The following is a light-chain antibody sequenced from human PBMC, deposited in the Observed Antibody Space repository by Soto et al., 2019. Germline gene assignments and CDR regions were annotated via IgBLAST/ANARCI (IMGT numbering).Light chain of an antibody. Sequence: EIVLTQSPGTLSLSPGERATLSCRASESVTSDCLAWYRQRPGQAPRLLIYGASTRATGTPDRISGSGSGTDFTLTINRLEPEDFAVYFCQQCGSSRRTFGQGTRLEIK. CDR2: GAS. CDR1: ESVTSDC. V-gene: IGKV3-20*01. CDR3: QQCGSSRRT. J-gene: IGKJ1*01.